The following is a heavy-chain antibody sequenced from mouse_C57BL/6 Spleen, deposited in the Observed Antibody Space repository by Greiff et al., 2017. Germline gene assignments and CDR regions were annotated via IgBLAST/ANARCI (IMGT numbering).Heavy chain of an antibody. CDR3: ARGGGKGENAMDY. CDR1: GYTFTSYG. V-gene: IGHV1-81*01. D-gene: IGHD2-1*01. Sequence: VQLQQSGAELARPGASVKLSCKASGYTFTSYGISWVKQRTGQGLEWIGEIYPRSGNTYYNEKFKGKATLTADKSSSTAYMGLRSLTSEDSAVYFCARGGGKGENAMDYWGQGTSVTVSS. CDR2: IYPRSGNT. J-gene: IGHJ4*01.